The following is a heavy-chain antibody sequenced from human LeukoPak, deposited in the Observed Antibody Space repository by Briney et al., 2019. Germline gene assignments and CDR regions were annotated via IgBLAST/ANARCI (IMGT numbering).Heavy chain of an antibody. CDR2: IRSKANSYAT. CDR3: TRHAYDPDAFDV. J-gene: IGHJ3*01. Sequence: GGSLRLSCAASGFTFSGSAMHWVRQASGKGLEWVGRIRSKANSYATAYAASVKGRFTISRDDSKNTAYLQMNSLKTEDTAVYYCTRHAYDPDAFDVWGQGTMVTVSS. D-gene: IGHD3-22*01. V-gene: IGHV3-73*01. CDR1: GFTFSGSA.